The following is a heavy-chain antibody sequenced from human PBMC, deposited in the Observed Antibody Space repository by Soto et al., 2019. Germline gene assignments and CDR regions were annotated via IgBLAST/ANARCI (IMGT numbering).Heavy chain of an antibody. V-gene: IGHV3-53*01. CDR2: TNTGGTT. Sequence: LRLSCAASGFTVNSNYMSWVRQAPGEGLQWVSITNTGGTTYYADSVKGRFTVSRDNSKNTLYLQMNSLRAEDTGVYYCARGGWDRWWGQGTPVTVSS. CDR1: GFTVNSNY. D-gene: IGHD1-26*01. J-gene: IGHJ1*01. CDR3: ARGGWDRW.